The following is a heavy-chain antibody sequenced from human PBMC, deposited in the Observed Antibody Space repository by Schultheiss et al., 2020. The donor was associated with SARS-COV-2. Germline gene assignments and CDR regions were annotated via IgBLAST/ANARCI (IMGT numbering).Heavy chain of an antibody. V-gene: IGHV4-4*08. CDR1: GGSFSGYY. CDR3: ATTIPNYDYIWGSYRSFWFDP. D-gene: IGHD3-16*02. J-gene: IGHJ5*02. Sequence: SETLSLTCTVYGGSFSGYYWSWIRQPPGKGLEWIGRIYTSGSTNYNPSLKSRVTISVDTSKNQFSLKLSSVTAADTAVYYCATTIPNYDYIWGSYRSFWFDPWGQGTLVTVSS. CDR2: IYTSGST.